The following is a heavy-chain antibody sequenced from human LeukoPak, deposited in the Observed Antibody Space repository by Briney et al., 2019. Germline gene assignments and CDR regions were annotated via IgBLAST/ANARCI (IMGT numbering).Heavy chain of an antibody. D-gene: IGHD3-9*01. Sequence: ASVKVSCKASSYTFTSYGISWVRQAPGQGLEWMGWINPNSGGTNYAQKFQGRVTMTRDTSISTAYMELSRLRSDDTAVYYCAREGGPLLRYFDWLSWGQGTLVTVSS. CDR3: AREGGPLLRYFDWLS. J-gene: IGHJ4*02. V-gene: IGHV1-2*02. CDR1: SYTFTSYG. CDR2: INPNSGGT.